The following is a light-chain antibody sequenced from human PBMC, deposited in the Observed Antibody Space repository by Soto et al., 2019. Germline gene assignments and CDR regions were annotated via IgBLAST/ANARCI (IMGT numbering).Light chain of an antibody. CDR2: KAS. CDR1: QSISSL. Sequence: DIQMTQSPSTLSASVGDRVTITCRASQSISSLLAWYQQKPGKAPKLLIYKASSLESGVPSRFSGSGSGTEFTLTISSLQPDEFATYYRQQYNRYALSFGGGTKVEIK. V-gene: IGKV1-5*03. CDR3: QQYNRYALS. J-gene: IGKJ4*01.